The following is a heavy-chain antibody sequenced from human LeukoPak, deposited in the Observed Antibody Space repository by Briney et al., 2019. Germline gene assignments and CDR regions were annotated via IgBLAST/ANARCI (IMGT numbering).Heavy chain of an antibody. J-gene: IGHJ4*02. CDR2: ISASGNT. CDR1: GGSISNYY. CDR3: ARGTDAKKVGY. V-gene: IGHV4-4*07. Sequence: SETLSLTCTVSGGSISNYYWSWIRQPAGKGLEWIGRISASGNTNYNPSLMSRVTISEDTAKNQFSLKLSPVTAADTAVYYCARGTDAKKVGYWGQGVLVTVSS.